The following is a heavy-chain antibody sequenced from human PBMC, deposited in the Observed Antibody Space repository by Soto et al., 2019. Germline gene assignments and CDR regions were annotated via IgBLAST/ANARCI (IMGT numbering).Heavy chain of an antibody. J-gene: IGHJ4*02. Sequence: PSETLSLTCTVSGGSISPYYWSWIRQPPGRGLEWIGYIYYIVSTNYNPSLKSRVTISVDTSKNQFSLTSSSETSPATAVYYCARDRGGYYDSSSYANWGQGTLVIVS. CDR1: GGSISPYY. D-gene: IGHD3-22*01. CDR2: IYYIVST. CDR3: ARDRGGYYDSSSYAN. V-gene: IGHV4-59*01.